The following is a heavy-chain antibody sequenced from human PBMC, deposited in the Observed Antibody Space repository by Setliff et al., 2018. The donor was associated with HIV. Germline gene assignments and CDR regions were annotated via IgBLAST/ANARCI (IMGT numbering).Heavy chain of an antibody. J-gene: IGHJ3*02. CDR3: ARDKAYYYDSSGSYDAFDI. Sequence: TFTSYGISWVRQAPGQGLEWMGWISAYNGNTNYAQKLQGRVTMTTDTSTSTAYMELRSLRSDDTAVYYCARDKAYYYDSSGSYDAFDIWGQGTMVTVSS. V-gene: IGHV1-18*01. CDR2: ISAYNGNT. D-gene: IGHD3-22*01. CDR1: TFTSYG.